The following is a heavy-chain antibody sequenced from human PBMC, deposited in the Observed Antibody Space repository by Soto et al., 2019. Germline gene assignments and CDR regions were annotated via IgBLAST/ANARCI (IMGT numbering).Heavy chain of an antibody. D-gene: IGHD7-27*01. V-gene: IGHV3-11*01. CDR1: GFTFSDYY. Sequence: GGSLRLSCAASGFTFSDYYMSWIRQAPGKGLGWVSYISSSGTTINYADSVKGRFTISRDNAKKSLYLQMNSLSADDTAVYYCARDGDPLRGVDYWGQGTLVTVSS. CDR2: ISSSGTTI. J-gene: IGHJ4*02. CDR3: ARDGDPLRGVDY.